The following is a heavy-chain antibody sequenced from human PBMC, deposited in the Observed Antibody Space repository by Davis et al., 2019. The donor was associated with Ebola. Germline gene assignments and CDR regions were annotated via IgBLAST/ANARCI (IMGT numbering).Heavy chain of an antibody. CDR3: TRDRLDYDFWTGSSGTDYFDS. Sequence: PGGSLRLSCTASGFNFAEYTMNWVREAPGKGLEWVAFIRSKTYGGTTEYAASVKDRFTISRDDSKSIAYLQMNTLKTEDSSVYYCTRDRLDYDFWTGSSGTDYFDSWGQGTLVTVSS. CDR1: GFNFAEYT. V-gene: IGHV3-49*04. D-gene: IGHD3-3*01. J-gene: IGHJ4*02. CDR2: IRSKTYGGTT.